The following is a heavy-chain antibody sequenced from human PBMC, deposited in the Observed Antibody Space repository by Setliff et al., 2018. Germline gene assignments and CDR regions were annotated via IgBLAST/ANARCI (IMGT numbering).Heavy chain of an antibody. CDR1: GGTFSIYT. CDR3: AISTIFGVVSPTPDAFDI. Sequence: KVSCKASGGTFSIYTISWVRQAPGQGLEWMGRIIPIFGTANYAQKFQGRVTITADKSTSAAYMGLSSLRSEDTAVYYCAISTIFGVVSPTPDAFDIWGQGTMVTVSS. J-gene: IGHJ3*02. V-gene: IGHV1-69*08. CDR2: IIPIFGTA. D-gene: IGHD3-3*01.